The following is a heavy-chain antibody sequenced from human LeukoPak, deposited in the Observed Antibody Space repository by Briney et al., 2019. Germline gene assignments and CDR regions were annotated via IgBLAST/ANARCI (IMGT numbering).Heavy chain of an antibody. Sequence: GGSLRLSCAASGFTFSSYAMSWVRQAPGKGLEWVSAISGSGGSTYYADSVKGRFTISRDNSKNTLYLQMNSLRAEDTAVYYCARNVMVRGVMFDYWGQGTLVTVSS. J-gene: IGHJ4*02. CDR1: GFTFSSYA. CDR2: ISGSGGST. V-gene: IGHV3-23*01. D-gene: IGHD3-10*01. CDR3: ARNVMVRGVMFDY.